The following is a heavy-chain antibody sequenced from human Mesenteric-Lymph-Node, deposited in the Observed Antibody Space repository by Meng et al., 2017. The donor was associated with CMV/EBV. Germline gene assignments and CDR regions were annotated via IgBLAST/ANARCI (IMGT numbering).Heavy chain of an antibody. J-gene: IGHJ5*02. V-gene: IGHV1-8*03. CDR3: ARGRNIRRGFINWFDP. D-gene: IGHD2/OR15-2a*01. CDR2: MNPNSGNT. Sequence: ASVKVSCKASGYTFTSYDINWVRQATGQGLEWMGWMNPNSGNTGYAQKFQGRVTITRNTSISTAYMELSSLRSEDTAVYYCARGRNIRRGFINWFDPWGQGTLVTVSS. CDR1: GYTFTSYD.